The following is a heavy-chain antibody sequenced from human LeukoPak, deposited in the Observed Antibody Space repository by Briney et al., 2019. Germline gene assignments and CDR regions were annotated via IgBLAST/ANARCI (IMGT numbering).Heavy chain of an antibody. Sequence: SETLSLTCTVSGGSISSYYWSWIQQPPGQGLEWLGYIYYGGSTNYNPSLKSRVTISVDTSKNQFSLKLSSVTAADTAVYYCARVGRGYSYGPPPNYYYYYYMDVWGKGTTVTVSS. CDR3: ARVGRGYSYGPPPNYYYYYYMDV. CDR2: IYYGGST. D-gene: IGHD5-18*01. V-gene: IGHV4-59*01. J-gene: IGHJ6*03. CDR1: GGSISSYY.